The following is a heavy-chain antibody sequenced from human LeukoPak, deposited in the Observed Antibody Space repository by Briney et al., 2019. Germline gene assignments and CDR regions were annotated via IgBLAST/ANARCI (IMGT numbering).Heavy chain of an antibody. Sequence: GASVKVSCKASGYTFTGYYMNWVRQAPGQGLEWMGRINPNSGGTNYAQKFQGRVTITRDTSISTAYMELSRLRSDDTAVYYCARVGDGLNDAFDIWGRGTMVTVSS. J-gene: IGHJ3*02. D-gene: IGHD5-24*01. CDR3: ARVGDGLNDAFDI. V-gene: IGHV1-2*06. CDR1: GYTFTGYY. CDR2: INPNSGGT.